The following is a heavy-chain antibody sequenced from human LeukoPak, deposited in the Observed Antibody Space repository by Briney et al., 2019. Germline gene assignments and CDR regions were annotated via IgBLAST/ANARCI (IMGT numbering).Heavy chain of an antibody. V-gene: IGHV4-39*01. J-gene: IGHJ4*02. CDR3: ARRGTMVRGPRDDY. Sequence: PSETLSLTWTVPAGSISSNSYYWGWIRQPPGKGLQWIGSIYYSGSTYYNPSLKSRVTISVDTSKNQFSLKLNSVTAADTAVYYCARRGTMVRGPRDDYWGQGTLVTVSS. CDR1: AGSISSNSYY. D-gene: IGHD3-10*01. CDR2: IYYSGST.